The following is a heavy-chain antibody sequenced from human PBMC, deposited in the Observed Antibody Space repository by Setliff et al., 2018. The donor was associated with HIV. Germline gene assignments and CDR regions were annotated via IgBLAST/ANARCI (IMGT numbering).Heavy chain of an antibody. CDR3: ASRVYYYDSNNFLREEGFDP. Sequence: PSETLSLTCTVSGGSISSYYWAWIRQPPGKGLEYIGSIHYNERTYYNPSLKSRVAISIDTSKNQFSLNLTSVTAADTAVYYCASRVYYYDSNNFLREEGFDPWGQGTLVTVSS. J-gene: IGHJ5*02. CDR1: GGSISSYY. CDR2: IHYNERT. D-gene: IGHD3-22*01. V-gene: IGHV4-39*01.